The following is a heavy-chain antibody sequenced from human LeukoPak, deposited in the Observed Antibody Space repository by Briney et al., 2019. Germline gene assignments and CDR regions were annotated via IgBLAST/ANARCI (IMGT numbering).Heavy chain of an antibody. CDR2: IHWNSGST. J-gene: IGHJ4*02. Sequence: TGGSLRLSCVASGFTFDDYGISWVRQAPGKGLEWVSRIHWNSGSTRYVDSVKGRFTISRDNAKNSLYLQMNSLRAEDTAVYYCARALGMDRVVDYWGQGTLVTVSS. D-gene: IGHD2-15*01. V-gene: IGHV3-20*04. CDR3: ARALGMDRVVDY. CDR1: GFTFDDYG.